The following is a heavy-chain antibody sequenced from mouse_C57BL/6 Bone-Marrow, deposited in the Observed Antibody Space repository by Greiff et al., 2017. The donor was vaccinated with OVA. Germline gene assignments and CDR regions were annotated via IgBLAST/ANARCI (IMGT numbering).Heavy chain of an antibody. D-gene: IGHD2-4*01. Sequence: VKLQESGAELVKPGASVKLSCKASGYTFTEYTIHWVNQRSGQGLEWIGWFYPGSGSINYNEKFKDKATLTADKSSSTVYMELSRLTSEDSAVYFCARHERGIYYDYVWLAYWGQGTLVTVSA. J-gene: IGHJ3*01. CDR3: ARHERGIYYDYVWLAY. CDR1: GYTFTEYT. V-gene: IGHV1-62-2*01. CDR2: FYPGSGSI.